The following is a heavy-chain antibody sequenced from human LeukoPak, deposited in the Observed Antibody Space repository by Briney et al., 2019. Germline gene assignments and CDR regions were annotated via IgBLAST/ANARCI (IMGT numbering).Heavy chain of an antibody. CDR1: GFTFSNYW. V-gene: IGHV3-7*01. Sequence: PGGSLRLSCAASGFTFSNYWMSWVRQTPGKGLEWVGNINQGGSEKYYVDSVKGRFTISRDNAKNSLYLQINSPTVEDTAVYYCXNGYCSGDSCYWGQGTLVTVSS. CDR3: XNGYCSGDSCY. J-gene: IGHJ4*02. CDR2: INQGGSEK. D-gene: IGHD2-15*01.